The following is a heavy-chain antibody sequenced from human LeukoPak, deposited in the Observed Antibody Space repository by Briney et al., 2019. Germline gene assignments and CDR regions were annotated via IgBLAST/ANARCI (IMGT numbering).Heavy chain of an antibody. CDR3: ARLRRYGSGSYYNYYYYYMDV. CDR1: GGSFSGYY. CDR2: INHSGST. D-gene: IGHD3-10*01. V-gene: IGHV4-34*01. J-gene: IGHJ6*03. Sequence: PSETLSLTCAVYGGSFSGYYWSWIRQPPGKGLEWIGEINHSGSTNYNPSLKSRVTISVDTSKNQFSLKLSSVTAADTAVYYRARLRRYGSGSYYNYYYYYMDVWGKGTTVTISS.